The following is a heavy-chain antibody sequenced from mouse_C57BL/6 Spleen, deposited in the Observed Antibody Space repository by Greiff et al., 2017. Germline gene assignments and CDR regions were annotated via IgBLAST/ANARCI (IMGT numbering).Heavy chain of an antibody. J-gene: IGHJ2*01. Sequence: VQLHQSGAELVRPGASVTLSCKASGYTFTDYEMHWVKQTPVHGLEWIGAIDPETGGTAYNQKFKGKAILTADKSSSTAYMELRSLTSEDSAGYYCTRRTVGADYWGQGTTLTVSS. V-gene: IGHV1-15*01. CDR3: TRRTVGADY. CDR2: IDPETGGT. D-gene: IGHD1-1*01. CDR1: GYTFTDYE.